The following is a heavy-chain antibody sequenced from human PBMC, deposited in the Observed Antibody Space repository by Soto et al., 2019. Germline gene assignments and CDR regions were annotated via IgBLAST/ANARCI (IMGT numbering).Heavy chain of an antibody. J-gene: IGHJ6*02. Sequence: QVQLVASVGGVVQPGRSLRLSCAASGFTFSSYGMHWVRQAPGKGLEWVAVIWYDGSNKYYADSVKGRFTISRDNSKNPLYLQMSILRAEDTAVYYCARESGSYYGYDYGMDFLGQGTTVTVAS. CDR2: IWYDGSNK. D-gene: IGHD1-26*01. CDR1: GFTFSSYG. CDR3: ARESGSYYGYDYGMDF. V-gene: IGHV3-33*01.